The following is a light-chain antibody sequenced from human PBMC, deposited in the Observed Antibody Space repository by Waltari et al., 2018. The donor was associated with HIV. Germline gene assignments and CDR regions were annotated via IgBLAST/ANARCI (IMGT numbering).Light chain of an antibody. V-gene: IGLV1-47*01. CDR3: AAWDDTLSGPD. Sequence: QSVLTQPPSASGPPGQRVTISCSGSRSNIGSNYVYWYQQLPGTAPKLLIYRNNERPSGVPDRFSGSKSGTSASLAISGLRSEDEADYYCAAWDDTLSGPDFGTGTKVTVL. CDR1: RSNIGSNY. CDR2: RNN. J-gene: IGLJ1*01.